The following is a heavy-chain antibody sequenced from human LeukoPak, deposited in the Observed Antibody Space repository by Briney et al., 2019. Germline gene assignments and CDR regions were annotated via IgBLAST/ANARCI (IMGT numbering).Heavy chain of an antibody. CDR2: ISSSSSYI. V-gene: IGHV3-21*01. J-gene: IGHJ4*02. D-gene: IGHD1-26*01. Sequence: GSLRLSCAASGFTFSSYSMNWVRQAPGKGLEWVSSISSSSSYIYYADSVKGRFTISRDNAKNSLYLQMNSLRAEDTAVYYCARVATHDWGATTGPFDYWGQGTLVTVSS. CDR1: GFTFSSYS. CDR3: ARVATHDWGATTGPFDY.